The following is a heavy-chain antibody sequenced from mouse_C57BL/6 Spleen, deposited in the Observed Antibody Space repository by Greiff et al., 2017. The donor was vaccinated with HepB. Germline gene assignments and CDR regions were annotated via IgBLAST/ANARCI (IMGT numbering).Heavy chain of an antibody. CDR1: GYAFSSYW. Sequence: VQLQQSGAELVKPGASVKISCKASGYAFSSYWMNWMKQRPGKGLEWIGQIYPGDGDTNYNGKFKGKATLTADKSSSTAYMQLSSLTSEDSAVYFCARRGDYCYAMDYWGQGTSVTVSS. CDR3: ARRGDYCYAMDY. D-gene: IGHD2-4*01. V-gene: IGHV1-80*01. J-gene: IGHJ4*01. CDR2: IYPGDGDT.